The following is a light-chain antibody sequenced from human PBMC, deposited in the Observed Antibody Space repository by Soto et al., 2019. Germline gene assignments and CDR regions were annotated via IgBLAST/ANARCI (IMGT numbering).Light chain of an antibody. CDR2: RAS. CDR3: QQYSNWPPWT. CDR1: QSLGGN. Sequence: EIVMTQSPATLSVSPGDTATLSCRASQSLGGNLAWYQQKPGQAPRLLIFRASSRATGVPARFSASGSVTEFTLTISGLQSEDFAVYYCQQYSNWPPWTFGPGTKVEIK. V-gene: IGKV3-15*01. J-gene: IGKJ1*01.